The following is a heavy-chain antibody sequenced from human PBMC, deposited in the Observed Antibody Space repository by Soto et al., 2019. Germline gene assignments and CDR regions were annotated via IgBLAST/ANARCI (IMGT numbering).Heavy chain of an antibody. V-gene: IGHV4-59*01. CDR3: ARDRSLFTFDF. Sequence: SETLSLTCTVSGGSISSYYWSWIRQPPGQGLEWLGYIYYSGSTNYNPSLKSRVTISVDTSKNQFSLKLSSVTAADTAVCYCARDRSLFTFDFWGQGTLVTVSS. CDR2: IYYSGST. J-gene: IGHJ4*02. CDR1: GGSISSYY.